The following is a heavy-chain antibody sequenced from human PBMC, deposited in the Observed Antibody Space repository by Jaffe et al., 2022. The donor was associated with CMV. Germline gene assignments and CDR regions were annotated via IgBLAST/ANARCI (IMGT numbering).Heavy chain of an antibody. V-gene: IGHV4-59*01. J-gene: IGHJ4*02. Sequence: QVQLQESGPGLVKPSETLSLTCTVSGGSISSSYWNWIRQPPGKGLEWVGHIYYSGSTNYNPSLKSRVTISVDTSRNQFSLKLSSVTAADTAVYYCARAEYSSSLYFDYWGQGTLVTVSS. D-gene: IGHD6-6*01. CDR1: GGSISSSY. CDR3: ARAEYSSSLYFDY. CDR2: IYYSGST.